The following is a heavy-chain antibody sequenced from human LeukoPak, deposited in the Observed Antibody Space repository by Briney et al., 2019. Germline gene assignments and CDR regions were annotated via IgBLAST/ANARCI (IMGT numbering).Heavy chain of an antibody. J-gene: IGHJ5*02. Sequence: GGSLRLSCAASGFTFSSYSMNWVRQAPGKGLEWVSSISSSSSYIYYADSVKGRFTISRDNAKNSLYLQMNSLRAEDTAVYYCARVGYDFWAHWFDPWGQGTLVTVSS. V-gene: IGHV3-21*01. D-gene: IGHD3-3*01. CDR3: ARVGYDFWAHWFDP. CDR2: ISSSSSYI. CDR1: GFTFSSYS.